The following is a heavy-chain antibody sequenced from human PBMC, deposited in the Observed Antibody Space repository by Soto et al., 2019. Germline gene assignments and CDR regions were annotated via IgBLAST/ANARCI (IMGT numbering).Heavy chain of an antibody. V-gene: IGHV4-4*02. CDR3: ARGWASSGSGGFDY. D-gene: IGHD6-19*01. CDR1: GGSISSSNW. J-gene: IGHJ4*02. Sequence: KPSETLSLTCAVSGGSISSSNWWSWVRQPPGKGLEWIGEIYHSGSTNYNPSLKSRVTISVDKSKNQFSLKLSSVTAADTAVYYCARGWASSGSGGFDYWGQGTLVTVSS. CDR2: IYHSGST.